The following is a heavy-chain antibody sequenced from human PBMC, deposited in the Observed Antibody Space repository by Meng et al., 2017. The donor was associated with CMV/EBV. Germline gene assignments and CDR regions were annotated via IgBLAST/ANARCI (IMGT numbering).Heavy chain of an antibody. CDR2: ISSSSSTI. D-gene: IGHD6-13*01. CDR1: GFTFSSYE. Sequence: GESLKISCAASGFTFSSYEMNWVRQAPGKGLEWVSYISSSSSTIYYADSVKGRFTISRDNAKNSLYLQMNSLRAEDTAVYYCASLSWWGSSWYGDAFDIWGQGTMVTVSS. V-gene: IGHV3-48*03. J-gene: IGHJ3*02. CDR3: ASLSWWGSSWYGDAFDI.